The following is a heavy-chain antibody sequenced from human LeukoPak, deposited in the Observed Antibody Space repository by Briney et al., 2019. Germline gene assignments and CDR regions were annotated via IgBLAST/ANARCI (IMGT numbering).Heavy chain of an antibody. J-gene: IGHJ5*02. D-gene: IGHD5-18*01. CDR3: ARDTGDTAMVENWFDP. Sequence: ASVKVSCKASGYTFTSYGISWVRQAPGQGLEWMGLISAYNGNTNYAQKLQGRVTMTTDTSTSTAYMELRSLRSDDTAVYYCARDTGDTAMVENWFDPWGQGTLVTVSS. CDR1: GYTFTSYG. V-gene: IGHV1-18*01. CDR2: ISAYNGNT.